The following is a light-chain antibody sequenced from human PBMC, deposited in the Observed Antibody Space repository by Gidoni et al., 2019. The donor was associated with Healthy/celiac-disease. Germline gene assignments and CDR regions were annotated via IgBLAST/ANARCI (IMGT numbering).Light chain of an antibody. Sequence: EILITQSPLSLPVTPEEPASISCRCRHSLLHSTGYNYLDWYLQKPGQSPQLLIYWGSTRASGVPDRFSGSGSGTDFTLKISSVEAEDVGVYYCMQARQTPQTFGQGTKVEIK. V-gene: IGKV2-28*01. CDR3: MQARQTPQT. CDR2: WGS. CDR1: HSLLHSTGYNY. J-gene: IGKJ1*01.